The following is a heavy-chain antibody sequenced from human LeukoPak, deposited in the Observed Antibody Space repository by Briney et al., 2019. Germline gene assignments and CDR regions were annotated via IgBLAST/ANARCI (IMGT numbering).Heavy chain of an antibody. D-gene: IGHD2-15*01. V-gene: IGHV4-4*07. CDR2: IYTSGST. CDR3: ARYCSGGDCYSKALDY. CDR1: GGSISSYY. J-gene: IGHJ4*02. Sequence: KPSETLSLTCTVSGGSISSYYWSWIWQPAGKGLEWIGRIYTSGSTNYNPSLKSRISISVDTSKNQFSLKLTSVTAVDTAVYYCARYCSGGDCYSKALDYWGQGILVTVSS.